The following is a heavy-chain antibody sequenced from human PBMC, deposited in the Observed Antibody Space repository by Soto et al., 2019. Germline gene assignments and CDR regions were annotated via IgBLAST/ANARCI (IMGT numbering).Heavy chain of an antibody. CDR1: GFTLYAYW. CDR3: ARDRGKSGFDLNDY. D-gene: IGHD5-12*01. J-gene: IGHJ4*02. CDR2: INEHGSDT. V-gene: IGHV3-7*01. Sequence: PGGSLRLSCATSGFTLYAYWMTWARQAPGEGLEWVADINEHGSDTNYVDSVKGRFTISRDNAKNLLDLQMNSLRPEDTGVYYCARDRGKSGFDLNDYWGQGVVVTVSS.